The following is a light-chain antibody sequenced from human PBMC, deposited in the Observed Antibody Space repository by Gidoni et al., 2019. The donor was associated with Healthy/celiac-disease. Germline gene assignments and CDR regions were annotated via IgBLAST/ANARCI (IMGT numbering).Light chain of an antibody. Sequence: IQMTQSPSSLSASVGDRVTITCRASQSISSYLNWYQQKPGKAPKLLIYAAPSLQSGIPSRFSGSGSGTDFTLTISSLQPEDFATYYCQQNYSTPRTFGEGTKVEIK. J-gene: IGKJ1*01. CDR3: QQNYSTPRT. CDR1: QSISSY. V-gene: IGKV1-39*01. CDR2: AAP.